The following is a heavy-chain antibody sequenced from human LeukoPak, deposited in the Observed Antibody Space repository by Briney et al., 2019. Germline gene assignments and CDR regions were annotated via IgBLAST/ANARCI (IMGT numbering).Heavy chain of an antibody. CDR2: ISAYNGNT. CDR1: GYTFTSYG. Sequence: GASVKVSCKASGYTFTSYGISWVRQAPGQGLEWMGWISAYNGNTTYAQKLQGSVTMTTDTSTSTAYMELRSLRSDDTAVYYCARLLPLTSKDYWGQGTLVTVSS. V-gene: IGHV1-18*01. J-gene: IGHJ4*02. CDR3: ARLLPLTSKDY.